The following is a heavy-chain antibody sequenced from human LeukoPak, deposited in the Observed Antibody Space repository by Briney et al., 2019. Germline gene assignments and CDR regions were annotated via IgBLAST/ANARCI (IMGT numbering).Heavy chain of an antibody. Sequence: GGSLRLSCAASGFTFSSYWMSWVRQAPGKGLEWVANIKKDGSEKYYVDSVKGRFTISRDNAKNSLYLQMNSLRAEDTAVYYCARQEYDYVWGSYRYGYYYYMDVWGKGTTVTISS. D-gene: IGHD3-16*02. CDR1: GFTFSSYW. CDR2: IKKDGSEK. V-gene: IGHV3-7*01. CDR3: ARQEYDYVWGSYRYGYYYYMDV. J-gene: IGHJ6*03.